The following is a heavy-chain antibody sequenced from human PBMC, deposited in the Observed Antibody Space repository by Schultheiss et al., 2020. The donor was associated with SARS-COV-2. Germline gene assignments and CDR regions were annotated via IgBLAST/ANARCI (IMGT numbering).Heavy chain of an antibody. Sequence: GESLKISCAASGFTFSSYAMSWVRQAPGKGLEWVSTISGSGGSTYYADSVKGRFAISRDNSKNTLYLQMNSLTPEDTAVYHCARDLKDGDYAGVFDFWGQGTLVTVSS. CDR1: GFTFSSYA. D-gene: IGHD4-17*01. J-gene: IGHJ4*02. CDR2: ISGSGGST. CDR3: ARDLKDGDYAGVFDF. V-gene: IGHV3-23*01.